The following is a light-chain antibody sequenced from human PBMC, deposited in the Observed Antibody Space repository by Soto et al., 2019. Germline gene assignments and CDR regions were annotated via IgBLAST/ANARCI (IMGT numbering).Light chain of an antibody. CDR2: LGS. V-gene: IGKV2-28*01. Sequence: DIVMPQSPLSLPVTPGEPASISCRSSQSLLHSNGYNYLDWYLQKPVQSPQLLIYLGSNRASGVPDRFSGSGSGTDFTLKISRVVAEDVGVYYCMQALQTPYTFGQGTKLEIK. CDR1: QSLLHSNGYNY. J-gene: IGKJ2*01. CDR3: MQALQTPYT.